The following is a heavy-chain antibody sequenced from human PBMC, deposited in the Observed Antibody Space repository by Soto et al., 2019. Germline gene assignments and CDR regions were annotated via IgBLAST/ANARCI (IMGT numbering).Heavy chain of an antibody. CDR2: IHTGGST. D-gene: IGHD3-10*01. V-gene: IGHV3-53*01. CDR3: ARDGSYYGSGSYSH. Sequence: EVQLVESGGGLIQPGGSLRLSCAASGFPVSSNYMSWVRKAPGKGLEWVPVIHTGGSTYYEDSVKGRFPIARDNPKNTLYLQMNSMRAEDTAVYYCARDGSYYGSGSYSHWGQGTLVTVSS. CDR1: GFPVSSNY. J-gene: IGHJ4*02.